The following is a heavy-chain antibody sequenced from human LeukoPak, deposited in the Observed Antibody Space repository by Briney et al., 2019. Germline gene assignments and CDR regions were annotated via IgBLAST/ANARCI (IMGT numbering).Heavy chain of an antibody. J-gene: IGHJ4*02. V-gene: IGHV3-23*01. CDR1: GFTFSNYA. CDR2: ITGSGGNT. CDR3: AREDGTY. Sequence: GASLRLSCAASGFTFSNYAMSWVRQAPGKGLEWVSAITGSGGNTYYADSVKGRFTISRDNSKNTVFLQMNSLRADDTAIYYCAREDGTYWGQGTLVTVSS. D-gene: IGHD1-1*01.